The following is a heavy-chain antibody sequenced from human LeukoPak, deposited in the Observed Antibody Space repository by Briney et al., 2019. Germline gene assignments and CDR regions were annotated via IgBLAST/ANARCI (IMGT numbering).Heavy chain of an antibody. CDR3: AKGRITIFGVVMPFDY. CDR1: GFTFSSYA. V-gene: IGHV3-23*01. J-gene: IGHJ4*02. CDR2: ISGSGGST. D-gene: IGHD3-3*01. Sequence: GGSLRLSCAASGFTFSSYAMSWVRQAPGKGLEWVSAISGSGGSTYYADSVKGRFTISRDNSKNTLYLQMNSLRAEDTAVYYCAKGRITIFGVVMPFDYWGQGTLVTVSS.